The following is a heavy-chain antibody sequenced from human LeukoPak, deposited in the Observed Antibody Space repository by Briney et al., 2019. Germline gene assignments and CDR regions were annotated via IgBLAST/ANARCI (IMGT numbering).Heavy chain of an antibody. J-gene: IGHJ4*02. CDR2: ITKSGGST. V-gene: IGHV3-23*01. D-gene: IGHD2-21*01. CDR1: GITSTTID. Sequence: GGSLRLSCAVSGITSTTIDVSWVRLAPGKGLEWVSTITKSGGSTYYADSVKGRFTISRDNSKDTLFLQMNSLRAEDTAVYYCANVVGGYWGQGTLVTVSS. CDR3: ANVVGGY.